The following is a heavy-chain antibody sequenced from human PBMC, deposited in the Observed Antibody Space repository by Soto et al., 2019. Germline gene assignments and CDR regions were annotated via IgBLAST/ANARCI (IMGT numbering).Heavy chain of an antibody. CDR3: ARDNSMLGAPFNY. J-gene: IGHJ4*02. D-gene: IGHD3-16*01. V-gene: IGHV3-53*01. CDR2: IYTDGGT. Sequence: GGSLRLSCAASGFTVSSNSMSWVRQAPGKGLEWVSLIYTDGGTYYGDSVKGRFTISRDTSKNTLSLQMTSLRADDTAVYYCARDNSMLGAPFNYWGQGPLVTVFS. CDR1: GFTVSSNS.